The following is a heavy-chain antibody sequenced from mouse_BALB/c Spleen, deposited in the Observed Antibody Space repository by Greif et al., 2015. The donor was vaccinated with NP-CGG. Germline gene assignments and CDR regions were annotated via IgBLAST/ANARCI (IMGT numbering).Heavy chain of an antibody. CDR3: ARSYEGYFDV. CDR1: GYTFTSYW. CDR2: INPSTGYT. D-gene: IGHD1-1*01. V-gene: IGHV1-7*01. Sequence: VKLQEPGAELAKPGASVKMSCKASGYTFTSYWMHWVKQRPGQGLEWIGYINPSTGYTEYNQKFKDRATLTADKSSSTAYMQLSSLTSEDSAVYYCARSYEGYFDVWGAGTTVTGSS. J-gene: IGHJ1*01.